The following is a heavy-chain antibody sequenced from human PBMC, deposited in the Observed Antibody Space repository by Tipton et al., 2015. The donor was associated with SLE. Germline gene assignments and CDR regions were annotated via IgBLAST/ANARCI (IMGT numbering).Heavy chain of an antibody. J-gene: IGHJ4*02. CDR1: GFTFSSYG. CDR2: ISGSGANT. D-gene: IGHD1-14*01. V-gene: IGHV3-23*01. Sequence: SLRLSCAASGFTFSSYGMSWVRQAPGKGLEWVSGISGSGANTYYADSVKGRFTISRDNSKRTLNLQMNSLRAEDTAVYYCARARRTTSSHFDYWGQGTLVTVSS. CDR3: ARARRTTSSHFDY.